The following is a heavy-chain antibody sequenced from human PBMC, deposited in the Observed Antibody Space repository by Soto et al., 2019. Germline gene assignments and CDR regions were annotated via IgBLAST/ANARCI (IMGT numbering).Heavy chain of an antibody. CDR2: IIPIFGTA. J-gene: IGHJ3*02. CDR3: ASTVTMIVVVGSGTFDI. Sequence: QVQLVQSGAEVKKPGSSVKVSCKASGGTFSSYAISWVRQAPGQGLEWMGGIIPIFGTANYAQKFQGRVTITADESTSTAYMELSSVRSEDTAVYYCASTVTMIVVVGSGTFDIWGQGTMVTVSS. V-gene: IGHV1-69*01. CDR1: GGTFSSYA. D-gene: IGHD3-22*01.